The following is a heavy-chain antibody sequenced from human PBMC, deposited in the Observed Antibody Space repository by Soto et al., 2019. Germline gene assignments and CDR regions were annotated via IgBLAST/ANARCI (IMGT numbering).Heavy chain of an antibody. CDR1: GFTFSDYY. CDR3: TRTTGGKGDFGF. J-gene: IGHJ4*02. Sequence: EVQLVESGGGLVQPGGSLRLSCLASGFTFSDYYMDWVRQAPGKGLEWVGRIRNKQNSRTTEYAASVRGRFTISRDDSESSLYLQMNSLQIEDTAVYYCTRTTGGKGDFGFWGQGTLVTVSS. CDR2: IRNKQNSRTT. D-gene: IGHD4-4*01. V-gene: IGHV3-72*01.